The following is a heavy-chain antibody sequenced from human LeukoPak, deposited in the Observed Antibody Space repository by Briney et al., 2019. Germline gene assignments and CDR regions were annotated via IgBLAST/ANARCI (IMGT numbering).Heavy chain of an antibody. V-gene: IGHV1-8*03. CDR3: ARALLRGSGWLPYWYFDL. Sequence: ASVKVSCKASGYTFTSYDINWVRQATGQGLEWRGWMNPNSGNTGYAQKFQGRVTITRNTSISTAYMELSSLRSEDTAVYYCARALLRGSGWLPYWYFDLWGRGTLVTVSS. CDR1: GYTFTSYD. CDR2: MNPNSGNT. D-gene: IGHD6-19*01. J-gene: IGHJ2*01.